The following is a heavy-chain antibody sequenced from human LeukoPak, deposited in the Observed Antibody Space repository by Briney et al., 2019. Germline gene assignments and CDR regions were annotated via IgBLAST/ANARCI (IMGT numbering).Heavy chain of an antibody. CDR3: ARGYDYVWGRYRLDAFDI. D-gene: IGHD3-16*02. Sequence: ASVKVSCKASGYTFTSYDINWVRQATGQGLEWMGWMNPNSGNTGYAQKFQGRVTMTRNTSISTAYMELSSLRSEDTAVYYCARGYDYVWGRYRLDAFDIWGQGTMVTVSS. V-gene: IGHV1-8*01. CDR1: GYTFTSYD. J-gene: IGHJ3*02. CDR2: MNPNSGNT.